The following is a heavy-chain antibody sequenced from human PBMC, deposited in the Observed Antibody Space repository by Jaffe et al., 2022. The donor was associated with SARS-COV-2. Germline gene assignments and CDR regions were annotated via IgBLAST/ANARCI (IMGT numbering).Heavy chain of an antibody. D-gene: IGHD3-22*01. V-gene: IGHV4-39*01. CDR1: GGSISSSSYY. CDR2: TYYSGST. J-gene: IGHJ4*02. CDR3: ARHYYDGSGYFY. Sequence: QLQLQESGPGLVKPSETLSLTCSVSGGSISSSSYYWVWIRQPPGKGLEWIGSTYYSGSTHYNPSLQSRVTISVDTSKNQFSLKLSSVTAADTAVYYCARHYYDGSGYFYWGQGTLATVSS.